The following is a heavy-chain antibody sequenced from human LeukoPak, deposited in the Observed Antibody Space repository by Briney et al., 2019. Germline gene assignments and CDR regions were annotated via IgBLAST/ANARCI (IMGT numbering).Heavy chain of an antibody. Sequence: GGSLRLSCAGSGFSFSSYGMHWVRQAPGKGLKWMAFIRSDGSNKYYADSVKGRFTISRDNSKNTLYLQMNSLRVEDTAVYYCARGARKGDDYGGFFDYWGQGTLVTVSS. CDR3: ARGARKGDDYGGFFDY. J-gene: IGHJ4*02. V-gene: IGHV3-30*02. D-gene: IGHD4-23*01. CDR1: GFSFSSYG. CDR2: IRSDGSNK.